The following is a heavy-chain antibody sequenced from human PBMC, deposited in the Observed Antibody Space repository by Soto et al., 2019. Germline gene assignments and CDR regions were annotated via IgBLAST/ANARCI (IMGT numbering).Heavy chain of an antibody. Sequence: SVKVSCKASGGTFSSYAISWVRQAPGQGLEWMGGIIPIFGTANYAQKFQGRVTITADKSTSTAYMELSSLRSEDTAVYYCASSTKPGYSGYDLSGYYGMDVWGQGTTVTVSS. D-gene: IGHD5-12*01. CDR3: ASSTKPGYSGYDLSGYYGMDV. CDR2: IIPIFGTA. CDR1: GGTFSSYA. J-gene: IGHJ6*02. V-gene: IGHV1-69*06.